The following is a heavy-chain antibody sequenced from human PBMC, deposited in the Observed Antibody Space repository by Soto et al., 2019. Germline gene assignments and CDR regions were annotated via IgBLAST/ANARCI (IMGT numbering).Heavy chain of an antibody. CDR2: IYHSGST. V-gene: IGHV4-4*02. CDR1: GGSISSSNW. J-gene: IGHJ4*02. D-gene: IGHD3-3*01. CDR3: ARAETYYDFWSGYYRGYYFDY. Sequence: PSETLSLTCAVSGGSISSSNWWSWVRQPPGKGLEWIGEIYHSGSTNYNPSLKSRVTISVDKSKNQFSLKLSSVTAADTAVYYCARAETYYDFWSGYYRGYYFDYWGQGTLVTVSS.